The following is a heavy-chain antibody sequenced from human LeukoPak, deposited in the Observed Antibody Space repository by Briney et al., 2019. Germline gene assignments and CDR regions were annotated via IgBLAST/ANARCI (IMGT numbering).Heavy chain of an antibody. J-gene: IGHJ4*02. D-gene: IGHD3-16*01. Sequence: GGSLRLSCAASGFTFSSYAMSWVRQAPGKGLEWVSAISGSGGSTYYADSVKGRFTISRDNSKNTLYLQMKSLKTEDTAVYYCTTAPAGGLDFDYWGQGTLVTVSS. CDR2: ISGSGGST. CDR3: TTAPAGGLDFDY. V-gene: IGHV3-23*01. CDR1: GFTFSSYA.